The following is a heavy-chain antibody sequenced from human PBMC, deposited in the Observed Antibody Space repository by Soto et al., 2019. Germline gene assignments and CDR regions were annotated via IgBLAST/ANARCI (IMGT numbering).Heavy chain of an antibody. Sequence: SETLSLTCAVYGGSFSGNYWTWIRQPPGKGLEWIGEVNHSGSAKYNPSLKSRVTISVDTSKNQISLKLTSLTAADTALYYCVRGYCSSTTCHAGFDTWGRGTQVTVSS. CDR3: VRGYCSSTTCHAGFDT. CDR1: GGSFSGNY. CDR2: VNHSGSA. D-gene: IGHD2-2*01. V-gene: IGHV4-34*01. J-gene: IGHJ5*02.